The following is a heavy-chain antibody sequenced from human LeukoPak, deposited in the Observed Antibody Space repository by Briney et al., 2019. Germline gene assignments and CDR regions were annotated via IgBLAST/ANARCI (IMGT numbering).Heavy chain of an antibody. CDR1: GEPISSYY. V-gene: IGHV4-59*01. CDR2: VYYNGNT. J-gene: IGHJ5*02. D-gene: IGHD1-1*01. Sequence: SETLSLTCLVSGEPISSYYWSWIRQAPGRGPEYIGNVYYNGNTNYNPSLKSRVAISVDASKNQFSLKVDSVTTADTAVYYCARDLGYLAWGRGTLVTVSS. CDR3: ARDLGYLA.